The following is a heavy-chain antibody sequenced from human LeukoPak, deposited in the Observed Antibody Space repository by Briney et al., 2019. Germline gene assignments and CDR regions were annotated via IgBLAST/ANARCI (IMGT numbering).Heavy chain of an antibody. Sequence: KASETLSLTCTVSGGSISSYYWSWIRQPPGKGLEWIGYIYYSGSTYYNPSLKSRVTISVDTSKNQFSLKLSSVTAADTAVYYCARVSGSMDVWGQGTTVTVSS. CDR1: GGSISSYY. V-gene: IGHV4-59*12. J-gene: IGHJ6*02. D-gene: IGHD3-3*01. CDR3: ARVSGSMDV. CDR2: IYYSGST.